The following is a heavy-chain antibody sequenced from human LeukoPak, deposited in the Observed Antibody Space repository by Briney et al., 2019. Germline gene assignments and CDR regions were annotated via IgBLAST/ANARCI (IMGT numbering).Heavy chain of an antibody. V-gene: IGHV1-69*13. J-gene: IGHJ4*02. Sequence: ASVKVSCKASGGTFSSYAISWVRQAPGQGLEWMGGIIPIFGTANYAQKFQGRVTITADESTSTAYMELSSLRSEDTAVYYCASGGLVGATESGYFDYWGQGTLVTVSS. CDR1: GGTFSSYA. CDR2: IIPIFGTA. CDR3: ASGGLVGATESGYFDY. D-gene: IGHD1-26*01.